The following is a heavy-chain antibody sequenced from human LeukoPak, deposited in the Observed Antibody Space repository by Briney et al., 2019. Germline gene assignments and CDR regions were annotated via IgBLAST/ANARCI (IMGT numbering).Heavy chain of an antibody. J-gene: IGHJ4*02. CDR2: ISDNGDTT. D-gene: IGHD4/OR15-4a*01. CDR1: GFTFSNHA. Sequence: AGRSLTLSCVASGFTFSNHAMNWVRQAPGKGPGWVSSISDNGDTTYYADSVKGRFTISRDNSKNTLYLQMNSLRAEDTAVYYCAKDLNGKDYGKFDYWGQGTLVTASS. CDR3: AKDLNGKDYGKFDY. V-gene: IGHV3-23*01.